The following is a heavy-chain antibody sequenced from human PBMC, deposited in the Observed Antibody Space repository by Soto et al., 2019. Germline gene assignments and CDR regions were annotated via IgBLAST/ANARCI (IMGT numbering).Heavy chain of an antibody. CDR3: ARGSGGYYVSDMDY. V-gene: IGHV3-48*02. J-gene: IGHJ4*02. D-gene: IGHD3-3*01. CDR1: GFTFSSYS. CDR2: ISSSSSTI. Sequence: GESLKISCAASGFTFSSYSMNWVRQAPGKGLEWVSYISSSSSTIYYADSVKGRFTISRDNAKNSLYLQMNSLRDEDTAVYYWARGSGGYYVSDMDYWGQGTLVTVSS.